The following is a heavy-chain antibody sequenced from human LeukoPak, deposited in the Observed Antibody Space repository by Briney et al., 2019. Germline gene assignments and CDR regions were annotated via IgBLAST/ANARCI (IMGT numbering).Heavy chain of an antibody. CDR1: GFIFSNYP. V-gene: IGHV3-30-3*01. Sequence: PGRSLRLSCAASGFIFSNYPMHWVHQAPGKGLEWVAVASHIGNNKYYPNAVRGRFTISRDNSKDTLFLQMDSLRTEDTAVYYCAREIPNAFDIWGQGTMGTVSS. CDR3: AREIPNAFDI. CDR2: ASHIGNNK. J-gene: IGHJ3*02.